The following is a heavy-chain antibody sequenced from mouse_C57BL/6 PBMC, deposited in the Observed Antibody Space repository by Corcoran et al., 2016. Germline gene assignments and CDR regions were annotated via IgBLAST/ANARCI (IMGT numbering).Heavy chain of an antibody. CDR2: IYPGSGNT. J-gene: IGHJ3*01. CDR3: ASCDCGSWSFAY. D-gene: IGHD1-1*01. CDR1: GYTFTDYY. Sequence: QVQLKQSGAELVRPGASVKLSCKASGYTFTDYYINWVKERQGQGLEWIARIYPGSGNTYYNEKFKGKATLTADKSSSTAYMQLSSLTSEDSAVYFSASCDCGSWSFAYWGQGTLVTVSA. V-gene: IGHV1-76*01.